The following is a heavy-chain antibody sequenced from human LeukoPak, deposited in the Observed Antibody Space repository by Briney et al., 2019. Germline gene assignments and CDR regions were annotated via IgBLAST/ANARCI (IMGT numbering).Heavy chain of an antibody. CDR3: ATQPPGYYYYYYMDV. V-gene: IGHV1-2*02. D-gene: IGHD1-14*01. J-gene: IGHJ6*03. CDR2: INPNSGGT. CDR1: GNTFIGFY. Sequence: GASVKVSCKASGNTFIGFYIHWVRQAPGQGLEWMGWINPNSGGTNYAQKFQGSVTMTWDTSITTAFMELSTLRSDDTAVYYCATQPPGYYYYYYMDVWGKGTTVTVS.